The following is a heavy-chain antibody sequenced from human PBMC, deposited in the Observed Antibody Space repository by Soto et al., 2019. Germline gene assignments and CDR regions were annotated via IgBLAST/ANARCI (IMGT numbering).Heavy chain of an antibody. J-gene: IGHJ3*02. D-gene: IGHD3-22*01. CDR1: GGSISSSSYY. Sequence: LALTCTVAGGSISSSSYYWGWIRQPPEKGLEWIGSIYYSGSTYYNPSLKSRVTISVDTSKNQFSLKLSSVTAADTAVYYCARHRNYYDSSGYLGVFDIWGQGIMVTVS. CDR2: IYYSGST. V-gene: IGHV4-39*01. CDR3: ARHRNYYDSSGYLGVFDI.